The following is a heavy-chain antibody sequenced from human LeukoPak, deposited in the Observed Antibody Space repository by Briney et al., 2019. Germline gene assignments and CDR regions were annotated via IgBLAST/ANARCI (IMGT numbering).Heavy chain of an antibody. D-gene: IGHD4-17*01. Sequence: GGSLRLSCAASGFTVSSNYMSWVRQAPGKGLEWVSVIYSGGSTYYADSVKGRFTISRDNSKNTLYPQMNSLRAEDTAVYYCASGLYGDLGFDYWGQGTLVTVSS. V-gene: IGHV3-66*01. CDR2: IYSGGST. CDR1: GFTVSSNY. CDR3: ASGLYGDLGFDY. J-gene: IGHJ4*02.